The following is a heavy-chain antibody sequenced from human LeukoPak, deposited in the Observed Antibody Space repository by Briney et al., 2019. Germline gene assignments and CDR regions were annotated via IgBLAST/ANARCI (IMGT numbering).Heavy chain of an antibody. CDR3: ARDARNRFLNGYPLIWFDP. V-gene: IGHV1-18*01. CDR1: GYTFTGYY. CDR2: ISAYNGNT. D-gene: IGHD3-9*01. J-gene: IGHJ5*02. Sequence: ASVKVSCKASGYTFTGYYMHWVRQAPGQGLEWMGWISAYNGNTNYAQKFRGRVTMTTDTSTRTAYMELRSLRSDDTAVYYCARDARNRFLNGYPLIWFDPWGQGTLVTVSS.